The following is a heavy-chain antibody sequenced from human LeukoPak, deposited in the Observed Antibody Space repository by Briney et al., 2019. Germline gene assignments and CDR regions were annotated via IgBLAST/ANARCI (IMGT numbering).Heavy chain of an antibody. V-gene: IGHV1-2*02. CDR3: ARDLGIAARYFDY. Sequence: ASVKVSCKASGYTFTGYYMHWVRQAPGQGLEWMGWINPNSGGTNYAQKFQGRVTTTRDTSISTAYMELSRLRSDDTAVYYCARDLGIAARYFDYWGQGTLVTVSS. CDR1: GYTFTGYY. J-gene: IGHJ4*02. D-gene: IGHD6-6*01. CDR2: INPNSGGT.